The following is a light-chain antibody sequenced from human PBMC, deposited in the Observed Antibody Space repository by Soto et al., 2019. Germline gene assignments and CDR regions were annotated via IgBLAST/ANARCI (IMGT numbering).Light chain of an antibody. J-gene: IGKJ4*01. CDR3: QQSYSLPVT. Sequence: DIQMTQSPSSLSASIGDRVTITCRASQSIDTYLSWYEQKPGKAPKLLIYGVSNLESGVPSRISGSGSGTDFTLTLTSLEAEDFATYFCQQSYSLPVTFXGGTKVDIK. V-gene: IGKV1-39*01. CDR1: QSIDTY. CDR2: GVS.